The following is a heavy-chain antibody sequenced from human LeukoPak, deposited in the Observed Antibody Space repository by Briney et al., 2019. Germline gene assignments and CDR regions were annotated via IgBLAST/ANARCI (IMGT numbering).Heavy chain of an antibody. CDR1: GGSISSYY. D-gene: IGHD2-21*02. CDR3: ARSHCGGDCYAPYAFDI. J-gene: IGHJ3*02. V-gene: IGHV4-4*07. CDR2: IYTSGST. Sequence: PSETLSLTCTVSGGSISSYYWSWIRQPAGKGLEWIGRIYTSGSTNYNPSLKSRVTMSVDTSKNQFSLKLSSVTAADTAVYYCARSHCGGDCYAPYAFDIWGQGTMVTVSS.